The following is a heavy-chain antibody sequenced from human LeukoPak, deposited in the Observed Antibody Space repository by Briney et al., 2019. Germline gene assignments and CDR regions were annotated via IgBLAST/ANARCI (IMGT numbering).Heavy chain of an antibody. CDR2: INPNSGGT. J-gene: IGHJ5*02. CDR1: GYTFTGYY. V-gene: IGHV1-2*02. Sequence: ASVKVSCKASGYTFTGYYMHWVRQAPGQGLEWMGWINPNSGGTNYAQKFQGRVTMTRDTSISTAYMELSRLRSDDTAVYYCARLSQQLVLRDPALDWFDPWGQGTLLSVSS. CDR3: ARLSQQLVLRDPALDWFDP. D-gene: IGHD6-13*01.